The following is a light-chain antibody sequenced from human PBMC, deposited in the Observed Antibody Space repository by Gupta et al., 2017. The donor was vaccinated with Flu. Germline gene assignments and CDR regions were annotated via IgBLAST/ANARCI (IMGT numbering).Light chain of an antibody. Sequence: QSSLTQPASVSVSPVKSITISCTGTSSDVGGYNYVSWYQQHTANALQLMIYEVSNRTSGVSNRFSGSKAGNTAARTISRRQAEDEADYYCSAYTSSSTLVFGGGTKLTVL. CDR2: EVS. V-gene: IGLV2-14*01. CDR1: SSDVGGYNY. CDR3: SAYTSSSTLV. J-gene: IGLJ3*02.